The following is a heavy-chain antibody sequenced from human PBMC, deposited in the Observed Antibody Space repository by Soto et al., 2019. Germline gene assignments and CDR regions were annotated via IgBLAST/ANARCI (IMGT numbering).Heavy chain of an antibody. CDR1: GGTFSSYA. CDR2: IIPIFGTA. D-gene: IGHD2-15*01. CDR3: ARDTLRYCSGGSCYAAAFDI. J-gene: IGHJ3*02. V-gene: IGHV1-69*01. Sequence: QVQLVQSGAEVKKPGSSVKVSCKASGGTFSSYAISWVRQAPGQVLEWMGGIIPIFGTANYAQKFQGRVTITADESMSRAYMELSSLRSEDTAVYYCARDTLRYCSGGSCYAAAFDIWDQGTMVTVSS.